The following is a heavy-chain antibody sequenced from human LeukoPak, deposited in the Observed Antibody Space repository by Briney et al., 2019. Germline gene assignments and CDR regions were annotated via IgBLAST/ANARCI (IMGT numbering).Heavy chain of an antibody. CDR2: ISSRSDYI. V-gene: IGHV3-21*01. CDR1: GFTFSDYT. CDR3: ARGSSGGDN. D-gene: IGHD3-22*01. Sequence: GGSLRVSCAASGFTFSDYTMNWVRQAPGKGLEWVSSISSRSDYIHYADSVKGRFTISRDTAETSLFLQMNSLRADDTAVYYCARGSSGGDNWGQGTLVTVSS. J-gene: IGHJ4*02.